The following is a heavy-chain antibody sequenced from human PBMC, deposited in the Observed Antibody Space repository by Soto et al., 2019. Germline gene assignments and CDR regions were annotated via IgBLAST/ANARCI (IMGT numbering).Heavy chain of an antibody. CDR1: GYTFTSYY. J-gene: IGHJ6*02. CDR2: INPSGGST. Sequence: QVQLVQSGAEVKKPGASVKISCKASGYTFTSYYMHWVRQAPGQGLEWMGIINPSGGSTNYADSVKGRFTISRDNARNTVYLQMNSLRAEDTAVYYCGRGIQTYYGVDVWGQGTTVTVSS. CDR3: GRGIQTYYGVDV. V-gene: IGHV1-46*04.